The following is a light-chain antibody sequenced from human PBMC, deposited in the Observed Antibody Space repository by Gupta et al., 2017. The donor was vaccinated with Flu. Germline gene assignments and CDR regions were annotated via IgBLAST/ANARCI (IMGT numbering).Light chain of an antibody. CDR1: QSISYW. J-gene: IGKJ1*01. CDR2: KAS. Sequence: DIQMTQSPSTLSASVGDRVTITCRASQSISYWLAWYQQKPGRAPDLLIYKASTLESGVPSRFSGSGSGTEFTLTISSLQPDDFATYYCQQFNGYPWTFGQGTKVEIK. CDR3: QQFNGYPWT. V-gene: IGKV1-5*03.